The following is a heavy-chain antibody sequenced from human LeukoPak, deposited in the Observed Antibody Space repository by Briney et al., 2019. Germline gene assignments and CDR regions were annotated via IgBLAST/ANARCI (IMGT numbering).Heavy chain of an antibody. Sequence: ASVKVSCKASGYTFTGYYMHWVRQNPGQGLECMGWINPNSGGTNYAQKFQGRVSMTRDTSISTAYIELSRLRSDDTAVYYCARDTGGGSSTGGGSDPWGQGTLVTVSS. V-gene: IGHV1-2*02. D-gene: IGHD2-2*01. J-gene: IGHJ5*02. CDR1: GYTFTGYY. CDR2: INPNSGGT. CDR3: ARDTGGGSSTGGGSDP.